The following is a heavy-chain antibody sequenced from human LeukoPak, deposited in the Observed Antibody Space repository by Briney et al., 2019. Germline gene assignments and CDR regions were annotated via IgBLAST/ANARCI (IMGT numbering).Heavy chain of an antibody. CDR1: GFTFSSYA. CDR3: ARDRRRIVVVPANRGAAFDI. CDR2: ISSSSSYI. J-gene: IGHJ3*02. Sequence: GGSLRLSCAASGFTFSSYAMSWVRQAPGKGLEWVSSISSSSSYIYYADSVKGRFTISRDNAKNSLYLQMNSLRAEDTAVYYCARDRRRIVVVPANRGAAFDIWGQGTMVTVSS. D-gene: IGHD2-2*01. V-gene: IGHV3-21*01.